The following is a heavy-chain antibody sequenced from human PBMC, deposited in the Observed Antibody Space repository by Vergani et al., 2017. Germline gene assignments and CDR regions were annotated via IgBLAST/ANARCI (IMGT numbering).Heavy chain of an antibody. CDR1: GFTSSYCG. CDR3: ATKSCGTPRCQIGYFRE. V-gene: IGHV3-30*03. CDR2: ISYDGTQK. J-gene: IGHJ1*01. D-gene: IGHD2-15*01. Sequence: QVHLVESGGGVVQPGRSLRLSCVVSGFTSSYCGMHWVRQAPGKGLEWVAVISYDGTQKYYADSVKGRFTISRDNSKSTLYLQMNSLRTEDTAVYYCATKSCGTPRCQIGYFREWGQGTLVTVSS.